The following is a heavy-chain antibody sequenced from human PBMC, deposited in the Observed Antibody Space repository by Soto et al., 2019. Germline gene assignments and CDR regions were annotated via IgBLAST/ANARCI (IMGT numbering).Heavy chain of an antibody. CDR2: ISGSGGST. CDR3: ANEKIVPDDYGMDV. J-gene: IGHJ6*02. Sequence: PGGSLRLSCAASGFTFSSYAMSWVRQAPGKGLEWVSAISGSGGSTYYADSVKGRFTISRDNSKNTLYLQMNSLRAEDTAVYYCANEKIVPDDYGMDVWGQGTTVTVSS. D-gene: IGHD2-2*01. V-gene: IGHV3-23*01. CDR1: GFTFSSYA.